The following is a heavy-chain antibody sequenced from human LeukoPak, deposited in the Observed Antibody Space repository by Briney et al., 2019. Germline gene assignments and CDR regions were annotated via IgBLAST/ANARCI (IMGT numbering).Heavy chain of an antibody. V-gene: IGHV3-23*03. D-gene: IGHD6-13*01. J-gene: IGHJ5*02. Sequence: GGSLRLSCDASGFTFSSYSMSWVRQAPGKGLEWVSVIGGGGDTSTYYADSVKGRFTISRDNSKNTLYLHMNSLRAEDTAVYYCATRGIAAAWGQGTLVTVSS. CDR2: IGGGGDTST. CDR1: GFTFSSYS. CDR3: ATRGIAAA.